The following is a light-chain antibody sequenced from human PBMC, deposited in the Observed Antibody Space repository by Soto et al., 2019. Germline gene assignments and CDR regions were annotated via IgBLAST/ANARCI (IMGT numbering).Light chain of an antibody. CDR3: QQDNKWPPYT. CDR1: QSVSSN. J-gene: IGKJ2*01. V-gene: IGKV3-15*01. Sequence: ENVMTQSPANLSVSPGERATLSCRASQSVSSNLAWYQQKPGQGPRLLIYGASTRATGIPARFSGSGSGTEFTLTISSLQSEDFAVYYCQQDNKWPPYTFGQGTKVEIK. CDR2: GAS.